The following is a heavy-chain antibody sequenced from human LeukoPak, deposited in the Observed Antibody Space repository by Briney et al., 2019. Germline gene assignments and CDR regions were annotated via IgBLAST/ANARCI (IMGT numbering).Heavy chain of an antibody. CDR1: GFSFSSYA. CDR2: TTSDESNK. CDR3: ARESGALRGYSFGL. V-gene: IGHV3-30-3*01. J-gene: IGHJ4*02. Sequence: GGSLRLSCAASGFSFSSYAMHWVRQAAGKGLEWVAITTSDESNKHYADSVKGRFTISRDNSKNTLYLQMNSLGAEDTAVYYCARESGALRGYSFGLWGQGTLVTVSS. D-gene: IGHD5-18*01.